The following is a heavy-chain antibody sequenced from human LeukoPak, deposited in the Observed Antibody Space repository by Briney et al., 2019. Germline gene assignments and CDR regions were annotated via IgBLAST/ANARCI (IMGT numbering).Heavy chain of an antibody. D-gene: IGHD2-15*01. CDR3: ARVGSRDNFHFDY. CDR1: GASISSGTYY. Sequence: PSETLSLTCTVSGASISSGTYYWSWIRQHPGKGLEWIGYIYYTGTTDYNPSLKSRVTISRDTSKNQFSLSLSSVTAADMAVFYCARVGSRDNFHFDYWGQGTLVTVSS. CDR2: IYYTGTT. J-gene: IGHJ4*02. V-gene: IGHV4-31*03.